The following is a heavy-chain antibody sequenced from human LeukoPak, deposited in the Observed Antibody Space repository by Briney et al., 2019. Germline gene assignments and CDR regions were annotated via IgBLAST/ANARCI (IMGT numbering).Heavy chain of an antibody. V-gene: IGHV5-51*01. CDR3: AKLGATHSLIEAFDI. D-gene: IGHD1-26*01. CDR1: GGRFTRYW. CDR2: IYPGDSDT. J-gene: IGHJ3*02. Sequence: GAAPKTSFRGFGGRFTRYWIGWEREQAGKGVERRGIIYPGDSDTRYSPSFQGQVSISAANSTSTAYLQCSSLKASDTAMYSCAKLGATHSLIEAFDIWGQGTMVSVSS.